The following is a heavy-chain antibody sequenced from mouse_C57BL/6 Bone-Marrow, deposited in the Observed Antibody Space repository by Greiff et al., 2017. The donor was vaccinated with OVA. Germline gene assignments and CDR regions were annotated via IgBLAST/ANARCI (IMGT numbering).Heavy chain of an antibody. Sequence: VQLQQSGPGMVKPSQSLSLTCTVTGYSITSGYDWHWIRHFPGNKLEWMGYISYSGSTNYNPSLKSRISITHDTSKNHFFLKLNSVTTEDTATYYCAREGLYDGLAYWGQGTLVTVSA. V-gene: IGHV3-1*01. CDR1: GYSITSGYD. J-gene: IGHJ3*01. D-gene: IGHD2-3*01. CDR2: ISYSGST. CDR3: AREGLYDGLAY.